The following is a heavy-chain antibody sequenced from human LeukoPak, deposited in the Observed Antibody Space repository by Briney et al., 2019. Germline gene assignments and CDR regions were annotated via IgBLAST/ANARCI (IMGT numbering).Heavy chain of an antibody. J-gene: IGHJ1*01. CDR2: INPNSGGT. CDR3: ARLREMATGHFQR. Sequence: ASVKVSCKASGYTFTGYYMHWVRQAPGQGLEWMGWINPNSGGTNYAQKFQGRVTMTRDTSISTAYMELSRLRSDDTAVYYCARLREMATGHFQRWGQGTLVTVSS. CDR1: GYTFTGYY. D-gene: IGHD5-24*01. V-gene: IGHV1-2*02.